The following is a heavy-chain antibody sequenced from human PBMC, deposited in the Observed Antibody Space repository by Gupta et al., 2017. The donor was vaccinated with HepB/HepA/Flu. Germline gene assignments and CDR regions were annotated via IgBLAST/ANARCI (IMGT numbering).Heavy chain of an antibody. CDR2: IKQDGSEK. CDR3: AREPQIASLLQLYNWFDP. J-gene: IGHJ5*02. CDR1: GFTFSSYW. D-gene: IGHD2-15*01. V-gene: IGHV3-7*01. Sequence: EVQLVESGGGLVQPGGSLRLSCAASGFTFSSYWMSWVRQAPGKGLEWVANIKQDGSEKYYVDSVKGRFTISRDNAKNSLYLQMNSLRAEDTAVYYCAREPQIASLLQLYNWFDPWGQGTLVTVSS.